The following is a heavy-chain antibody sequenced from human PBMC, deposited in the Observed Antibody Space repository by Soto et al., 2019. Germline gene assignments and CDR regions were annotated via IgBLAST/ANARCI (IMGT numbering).Heavy chain of an antibody. CDR3: ARIMYCGGDCYPVGYFQH. D-gene: IGHD2-21*02. CDR1: GGSVSSGSYY. V-gene: IGHV4-61*01. CDR2: IYYSGST. Sequence: SETLSLTCTVSGGSVSSGSYYWSWIRQPPGKGLEWIGYIYYSGSTNYNPSLKSRVTISVDTSKNQFSLKLSSVTAADTAVYYCARIMYCGGDCYPVGYFQHWGQGTLVTVSS. J-gene: IGHJ1*01.